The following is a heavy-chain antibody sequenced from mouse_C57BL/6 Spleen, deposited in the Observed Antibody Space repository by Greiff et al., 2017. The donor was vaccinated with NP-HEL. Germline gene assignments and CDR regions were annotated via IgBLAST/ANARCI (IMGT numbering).Heavy chain of an antibody. D-gene: IGHD2-4*01. CDR3: VGHAHYDHYAMEY. V-gene: IGHV10-1*01. CDR1: GFSFNTYA. Sequence: GGGLVQPKGSLKLSCAASGFSFNTYAMNWVRQAPGKGLEWVARIRSKCNNYATYYADSVNDRFTISSDDSESMLYLQMNNLKTEDTAKYYCVGHAHYDHYAMEYWGQGTPVTVSS. J-gene: IGHJ4*01. CDR2: IRSKCNNYAT.